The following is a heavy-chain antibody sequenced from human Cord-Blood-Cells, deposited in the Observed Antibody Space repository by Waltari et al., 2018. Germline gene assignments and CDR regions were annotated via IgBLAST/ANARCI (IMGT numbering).Heavy chain of an antibody. J-gene: IGHJ5*02. CDR3: ARYSSSWYWFDP. D-gene: IGHD6-13*01. V-gene: IGHV4-39*01. CDR2: IYYSGST. Sequence: QLQLQESGPGLVKPSETLSLTCTVPGGSISSSSYYWGWIRQPPGKGLEWIGSIYYSGSTYYNPSLKSRVTISVDTSKNQFSLKLSSVTAADTAVYYCARYSSSWYWFDPWGQGTLVTVSS. CDR1: GGSISSSSYY.